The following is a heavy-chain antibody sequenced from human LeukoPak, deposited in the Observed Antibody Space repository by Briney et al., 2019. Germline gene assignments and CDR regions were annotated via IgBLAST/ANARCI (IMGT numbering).Heavy chain of an antibody. J-gene: IGHJ4*02. Sequence: PSETLSLTCAVSGYSFSSGLFWGWIRQPPGKGLEWIATIYHNGITHYSPSLKSRLTISVDTSKNQFSLKMSSVTAADTAVYYCTRGVALSDHGIIDSWGQGTLATVSS. D-gene: IGHD1-1*01. V-gene: IGHV4-38-2*01. CDR2: IYHNGIT. CDR1: GYSFSSGLF. CDR3: TRGVALSDHGIIDS.